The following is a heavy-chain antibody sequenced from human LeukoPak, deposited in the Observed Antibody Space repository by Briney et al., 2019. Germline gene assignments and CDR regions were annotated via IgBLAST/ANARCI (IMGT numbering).Heavy chain of an antibody. CDR1: GYTFTGYY. D-gene: IGHD1-26*01. Sequence: ASVKVSCKASGYTFTGYYIHWVRQAPGQGPEWXXXXYPHSGGTNYAQKFQGRVTMTRDTSISTAYMELSRLRSDDTAVYYCARDQVDAGSYFAFFDYWGQGTLVTVSS. V-gene: IGHV1-2*02. CDR2: XYPHSGGT. J-gene: IGHJ4*02. CDR3: ARDQVDAGSYFAFFDY.